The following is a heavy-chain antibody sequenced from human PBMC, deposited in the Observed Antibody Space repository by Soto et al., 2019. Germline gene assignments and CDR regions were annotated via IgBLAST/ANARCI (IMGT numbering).Heavy chain of an antibody. V-gene: IGHV3-74*01. CDR1: GITFSGFW. J-gene: IGHJ4*02. CDR2: VDSAGSGT. CDR3: ATVFEH. Sequence: VPLVESGGGSVQPGGSLRLSCVASGITFSGFWMHWVRQVPGKGLVWVARVDSAGSGTSYADFVKGRFTISRDNAKNRVALQMDSLRVEDAAVYYCATVFEHWGQGIPVTVSS.